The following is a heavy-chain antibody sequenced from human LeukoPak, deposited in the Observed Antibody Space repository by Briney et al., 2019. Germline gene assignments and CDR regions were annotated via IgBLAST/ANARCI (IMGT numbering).Heavy chain of an antibody. CDR1: GGSISSSNYY. D-gene: IGHD3-16*01. CDR2: FYNSGST. Sequence: PSETLSLTCTVSGGSISSSNYYWGWLRQPPGKGLEWIGSFYNSGSTYYNPSLTSRITISVDTSKNQFSLKLSSVTAADTAVYYCVVMPGYWGQGTLVTVSS. J-gene: IGHJ4*02. V-gene: IGHV4-39*01. CDR3: VVMPGY.